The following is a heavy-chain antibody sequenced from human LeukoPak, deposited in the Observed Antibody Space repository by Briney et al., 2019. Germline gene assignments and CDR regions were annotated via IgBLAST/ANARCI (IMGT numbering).Heavy chain of an antibody. CDR3: AREVSPDSSTWYTAQDHYYYYYGMDV. D-gene: IGHD6-13*01. J-gene: IGHJ6*02. CDR1: GYTFTGYF. CDR2: INPNSVGT. Sequence: AASVKVSCKASGYTFTGYFMHWVRQAPGQGLEWSGWINPNSVGTHYAHKFQGTVTMTRDTSTSTAHMERSRLRPRDTAIYYCAREVSPDSSTWYTAQDHYYYYYGMDVWGQGTTVTVSS. V-gene: IGHV1-2*02.